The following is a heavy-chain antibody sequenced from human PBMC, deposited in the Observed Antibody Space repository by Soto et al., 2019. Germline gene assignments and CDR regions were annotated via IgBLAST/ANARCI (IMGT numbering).Heavy chain of an antibody. V-gene: IGHV1-69*01. Sequence: QVQLVQSGAEVKKPGSSVKVSCKASGGTFSSYAISWVRQAPGQGLEWMGGIIPIFGTANYAQKFQGRVTITADESTSTAYMELSSLRSEDKAVYYCAREVSSYYYDSSGYKRSYYGMDVWGQGTTVTVSS. CDR2: IIPIFGTA. CDR1: GGTFSSYA. D-gene: IGHD3-22*01. CDR3: AREVSSYYYDSSGYKRSYYGMDV. J-gene: IGHJ6*02.